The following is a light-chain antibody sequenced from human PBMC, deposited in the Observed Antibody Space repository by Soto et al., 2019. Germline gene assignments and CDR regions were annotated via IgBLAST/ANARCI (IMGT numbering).Light chain of an antibody. CDR1: KLGDKY. CDR3: QAWDSSTVV. V-gene: IGLV3-1*01. Sequence: SYELTQPPSVSVSPGQTASITCSGDKLGDKYACWYQQKPGQSPVVVIYQDSKRPSGIPERFSGSKSGNTVALTISGTQAMDEAAYYCQAWDSSTVVFGGGTKLTV. CDR2: QDS. J-gene: IGLJ2*01.